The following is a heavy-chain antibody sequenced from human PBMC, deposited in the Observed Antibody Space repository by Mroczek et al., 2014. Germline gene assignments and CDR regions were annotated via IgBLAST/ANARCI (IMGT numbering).Heavy chain of an antibody. D-gene: IGHD6-6*01. Sequence: ESGPGLVKPSRPCPSPALSLVAPSVVTTGAGSGSPHGKGLEWIGYIYYMGAPTTTPPSKSRVTISVDTSKNQFSLKLSSVTAADTAVYYCASFPASSIAAYWGQGTLVTVSS. CDR3: ASFPASSIAAY. CDR2: IYYMGAP. V-gene: IGHV4-59*01. J-gene: IGHJ4*02. CDR1: VAPSVVTT.